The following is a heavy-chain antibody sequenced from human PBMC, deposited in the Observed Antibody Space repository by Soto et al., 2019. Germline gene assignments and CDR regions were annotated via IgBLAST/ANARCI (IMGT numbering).Heavy chain of an antibody. CDR1: GFTFSSYA. V-gene: IGHV3-30-3*01. CDR3: ARENPDDGDYFDY. J-gene: IGHJ4*02. CDR2: ISYDGSNK. Sequence: QVQLVESGGGVVQPGRSLRLSCAASGFTFSSYAMHWVRQAPGKGLEWVAVISYDGSNKYYADSVKGRFTISRDNSKNTLYLQMNSLRAEDTAVYYCARENPDDGDYFDYWGQGTLVTVSS. D-gene: IGHD4-17*01.